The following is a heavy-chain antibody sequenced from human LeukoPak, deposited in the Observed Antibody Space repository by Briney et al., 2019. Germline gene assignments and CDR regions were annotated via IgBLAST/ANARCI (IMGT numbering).Heavy chain of an antibody. D-gene: IGHD4-17*01. V-gene: IGHV1-18*01. Sequence: ASVKVSCKASGYTFTNHGISWVRQAPGQGLEWMGWISANNGVTNYAQKLQGRATMTTDTSTSTAYMELGSLRSDDTAVYYCARAPSYGDYGGDHWGQGTLLTVSS. CDR2: ISANNGVT. CDR1: GYTFTNHG. J-gene: IGHJ4*02. CDR3: ARAPSYGDYGGDH.